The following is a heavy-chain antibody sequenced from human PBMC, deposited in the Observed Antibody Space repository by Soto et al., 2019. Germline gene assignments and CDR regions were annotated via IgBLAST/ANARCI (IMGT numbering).Heavy chain of an antibody. Sequence: SETLSLTCTVSGGSLTKYYWSWIRQPAGKGLEWIGRISTSGNVVSKASLRSRLTMSVDTSKNQFSLRLTSVTAADTAVYYCARDNNDFWSLYPLAFDYWGQGALVTAPQ. D-gene: IGHD3-3*01. J-gene: IGHJ4*02. V-gene: IGHV4-4*07. CDR3: ARDNNDFWSLYPLAFDY. CDR1: GGSLTKYY. CDR2: ISTSGNV.